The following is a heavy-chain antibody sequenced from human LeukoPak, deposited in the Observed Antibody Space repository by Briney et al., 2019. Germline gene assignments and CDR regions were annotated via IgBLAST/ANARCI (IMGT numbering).Heavy chain of an antibody. CDR3: ASETYSSSWYYFDY. CDR2: IWYDGSNK. D-gene: IGHD6-13*01. J-gene: IGHJ4*02. CDR1: GFTFSDYY. V-gene: IGHV3-33*08. Sequence: GGSLRLSCAASGFTFSDYYMSWIRQAPGKGLEWVAVIWYDGSNKYYADSVKGRFTISRDNSKNTLYLQMNSLRAEDTAVYYCASETYSSSWYYFDYWGQGTLVTVSS.